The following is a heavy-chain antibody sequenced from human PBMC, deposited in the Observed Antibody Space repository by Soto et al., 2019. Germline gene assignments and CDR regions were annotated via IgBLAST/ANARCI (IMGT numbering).Heavy chain of an antibody. CDR1: GFTFSSYS. J-gene: IGHJ4*02. D-gene: IGHD2-2*01. V-gene: IGHV3-21*01. CDR2: ISSSGTYI. Sequence: GGSLRLSCAASGFTFSSYSMNWVRQAPGKGLEWVSSISSSGTYIYYADSLKGRFTISRDNAKNSLYLQMNSLRADDTAVYYCARDCRDCGIVAVHDYWGQGTLVTVSS. CDR3: ARDCRDCGIVAVHDY.